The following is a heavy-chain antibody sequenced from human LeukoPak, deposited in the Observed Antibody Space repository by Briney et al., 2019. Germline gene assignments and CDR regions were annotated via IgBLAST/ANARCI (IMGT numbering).Heavy chain of an antibody. Sequence: GGSLRLSCAASGFTFSDYYTSWIRQAPGKGLEWVSYISSSGSTIYYADSVKGRFTISRDNAKNSLYLQMNSLRAEDTAVYYCARESKGIAARPGFDYWGQGTLVTVSS. V-gene: IGHV3-11*04. CDR1: GFTFSDYY. J-gene: IGHJ4*02. CDR2: ISSSGSTI. D-gene: IGHD6-6*01. CDR3: ARESKGIAARPGFDY.